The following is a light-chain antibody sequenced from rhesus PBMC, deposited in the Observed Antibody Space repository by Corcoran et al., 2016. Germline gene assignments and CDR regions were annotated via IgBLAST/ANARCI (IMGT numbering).Light chain of an antibody. J-gene: IGKJ4*01. CDR3: QQYSSSPLT. Sequence: DIQMTQSPSSLSASVGDTVTITCRASQTIRSWLAWYQQKPGNAPNLLIYKGDSLQSGVPSRFSGSGSVTDFTLTIRSLQSEDFATYYCQQYSSSPLTFGGGTKVDLK. CDR1: QTIRSW. V-gene: IGKV1-22*01. CDR2: KGD.